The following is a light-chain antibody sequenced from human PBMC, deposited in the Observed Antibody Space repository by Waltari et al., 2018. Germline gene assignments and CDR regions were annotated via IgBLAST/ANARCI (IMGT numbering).Light chain of an antibody. CDR1: SSKIANNS. Sequence: QSVLTHPPPVSAAPGQTVTISFSADSSKIANNSVSWYQHFPGTAPKLLIYENNRRPSGIPDRFSGSKSGTSATLGITGLQTGDEADYYCGTWDASLGGIFGTGTKVTVL. V-gene: IGLV1-51*02. J-gene: IGLJ1*01. CDR2: ENN. CDR3: GTWDASLGGI.